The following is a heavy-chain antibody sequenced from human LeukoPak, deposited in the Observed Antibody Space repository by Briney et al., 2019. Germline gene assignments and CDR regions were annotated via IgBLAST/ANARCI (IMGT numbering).Heavy chain of an antibody. Sequence: GGSLRLSCAASGLSFSTYWMNWVRQAPGKGLEWVSYISSSGSTIYYADSVKGRFTISRDNAKNSLYLQMNSLRAEDTAVYYCAELGITMIGGVWGKGTTVTISS. J-gene: IGHJ6*04. CDR2: ISSSGSTI. D-gene: IGHD3-10*02. CDR1: GLSFSTYW. CDR3: AELGITMIGGV. V-gene: IGHV3-48*03.